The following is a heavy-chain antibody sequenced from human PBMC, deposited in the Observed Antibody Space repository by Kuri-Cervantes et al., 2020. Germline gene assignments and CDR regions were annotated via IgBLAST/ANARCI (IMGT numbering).Heavy chain of an antibody. CDR1: GFTFSSYG. J-gene: IGHJ4*02. Sequence: GGSLRLSCAASGFTFSSYGMHWVRQAPGKGLEWVAVISYDGSNKYYADSAKGRFTISRDNSKNTLYLQMNSLRAEDTAVYYCAKKGGPIAPRPGDLFNYWGQGTLVTVSS. CDR3: AKKGGPIAPRPGDLFNY. V-gene: IGHV3-30*18. CDR2: ISYDGSNK. D-gene: IGHD6-6*01.